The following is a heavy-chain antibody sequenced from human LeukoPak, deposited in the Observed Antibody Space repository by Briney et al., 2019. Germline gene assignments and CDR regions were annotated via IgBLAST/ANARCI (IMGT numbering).Heavy chain of an antibody. CDR3: ARVGGLGGLVVPAATPDY. D-gene: IGHD2-2*01. CDR1: GGTFSSYP. V-gene: IGHV1-69*04. J-gene: IGHJ4*02. CDR2: IIPILGIA. Sequence: SVNVSCKASGGTFSSYPISWVRQAPGHGLEWMGRIIPILGIANYAQKFQGRVTITADKSTSTAYMELSSLRSEDTAVYYCARVGGLGGLVVPAATPDYWGQGTLVTVSS.